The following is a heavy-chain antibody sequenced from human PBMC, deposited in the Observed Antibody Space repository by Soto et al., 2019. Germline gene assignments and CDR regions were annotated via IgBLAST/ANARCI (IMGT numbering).Heavy chain of an antibody. J-gene: IGHJ4*02. CDR2: IIPIFGTA. CDR3: ARGWGYDSNDYYYAY. CDR1: GGTFSRHA. D-gene: IGHD3-22*01. Sequence: QVQLVQSGAEVRKPGSSVKVSCKASGGTFSRHAISWVRQAPGQGLEWMGGIIPIFGTANHAQKFQGRVTIIADESTSKVYMELSSMRSEDTAMYYCARGWGYDSNDYYYAYWGQGTLAIVSS. V-gene: IGHV1-69*01.